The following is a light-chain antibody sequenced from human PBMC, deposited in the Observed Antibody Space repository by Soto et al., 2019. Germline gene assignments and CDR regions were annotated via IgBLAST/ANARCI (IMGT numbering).Light chain of an antibody. CDR3: SSYTSSNTLI. CDR1: SSDVGGYNY. V-gene: IGLV2-14*01. CDR2: EVS. J-gene: IGLJ2*01. Sequence: QSALTQPASVSGSPGQSITISCTGTSSDVGGYNYVSWYQQHPGKAPKVMIYEVSNRPSGVSNRFFGSKSGNTASLIISGLQAEDEAHYYCSSYTSSNTLIFGGGTKVTVL.